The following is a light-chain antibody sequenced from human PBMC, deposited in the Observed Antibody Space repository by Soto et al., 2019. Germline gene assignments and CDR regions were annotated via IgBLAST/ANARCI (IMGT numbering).Light chain of an antibody. J-gene: IGKJ1*01. CDR1: QAIGND. CDR2: AAS. Sequence: AIQMTQSPSSLSASVGDRVTITCRASQAIGNDLGWYQQKPGKAPNLLIYAASSLQSGVPSRFSGSGSGTDVTLTISSLQPEDSATYYCLQDYNYPRTFGQGTKVEVK. CDR3: LQDYNYPRT. V-gene: IGKV1-6*01.